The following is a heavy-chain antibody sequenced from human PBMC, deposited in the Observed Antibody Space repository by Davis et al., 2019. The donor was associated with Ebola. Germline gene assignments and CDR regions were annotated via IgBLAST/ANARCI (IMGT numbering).Heavy chain of an antibody. J-gene: IGHJ6*02. Sequence: PGGSLRLSCAASGFTFSDYEFNWVRQGPGKGLEWVAVISNDGSKKFYVDSVKGRFIISRDNSENTVYLQMNSLSAEDTAVYYCAKVPGYCSGGACFSFGYYHGMDVWGQGTTVTVSS. CDR3: AKVPGYCSGGACFSFGYYHGMDV. CDR2: ISNDGSKK. D-gene: IGHD2-15*01. CDR1: GFTFSDYE. V-gene: IGHV3-30*18.